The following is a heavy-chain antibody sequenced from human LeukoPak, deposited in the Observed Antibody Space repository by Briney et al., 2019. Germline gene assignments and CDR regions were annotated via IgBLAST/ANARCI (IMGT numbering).Heavy chain of an antibody. CDR2: INPSGGST. CDR3: ARGFGSVGATPEPYDY. V-gene: IGHV1-46*01. CDR1: GYTFTSYY. Sequence: GASVKVSCKASGYTFTSYYMHWVRQAPGQGLEWMGIINPSGGSTSYAQKFQGRVTMTRDTSTSTVYMELSSLRSEDTAVYYCARGFGSVGATPEPYDYWGQGTLVTVSS. J-gene: IGHJ4*02. D-gene: IGHD1-26*01.